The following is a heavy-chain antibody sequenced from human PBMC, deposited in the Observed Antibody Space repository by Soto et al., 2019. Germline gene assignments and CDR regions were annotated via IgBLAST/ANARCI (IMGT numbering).Heavy chain of an antibody. CDR1: GGTFSSYA. D-gene: IGHD1-7*01. Sequence: QVQLVQSGAEVKKPGSSVNVSCKASGGTFSSYAISWVRQAPGQGLEWMGGIIPIFGTANYAQKFQGRVTITADKSTSTAYMELSSLRSEDTAVYYCARGGRNWNYLGTHFDPWGQGTLVTVSS. CDR3: ARGGRNWNYLGTHFDP. J-gene: IGHJ5*02. CDR2: IIPIFGTA. V-gene: IGHV1-69*06.